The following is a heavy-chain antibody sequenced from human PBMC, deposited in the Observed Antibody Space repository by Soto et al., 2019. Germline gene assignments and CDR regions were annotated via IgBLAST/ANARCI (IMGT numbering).Heavy chain of an antibody. CDR2: INSDGSST. D-gene: IGHD3-10*01. V-gene: IGHV3-74*01. CDR1: GFTFSSYW. J-gene: IGHJ4*02. Sequence: GGSLRLSCAASGFTFSSYWMHWVRQAPGKGLVWVSRINSDGSSTSYADSVKGRFTISRDNAKNTLYLQMNSLRAEDTAVYYCARFSGELAFDYWGQGTLVTVSS. CDR3: ARFSGELAFDY.